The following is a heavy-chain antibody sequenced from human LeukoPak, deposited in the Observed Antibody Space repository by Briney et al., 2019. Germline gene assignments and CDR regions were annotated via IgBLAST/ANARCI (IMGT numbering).Heavy chain of an antibody. J-gene: IGHJ4*02. CDR2: IKTDGSEK. CDR3: AIRYSYADY. V-gene: IGHV3-7*01. D-gene: IGHD5-18*01. Sequence: PGGCLPLSCLATGFILSWYWMSWVRPHAGRGREWVGNIKTDGSEKLYVDSEGGRFTLSRDNAKSSLYLQMTSLRAEDTAVYYCAIRYSYADYWGQGTLVTVSS. CDR1: GFILSWYW.